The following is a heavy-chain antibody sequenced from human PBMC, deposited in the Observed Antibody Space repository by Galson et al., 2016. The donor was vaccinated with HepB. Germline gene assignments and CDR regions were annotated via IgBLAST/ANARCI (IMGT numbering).Heavy chain of an antibody. CDR2: IYPGDSDT. CDR1: GFSFTNYW. CDR3: ARPATGHTSSLDY. Sequence: QSGAEVKKPGESLKISCTGSGFSFTNYWIVWVRQMPGKGLEWMGIIYPGDSDTRYSPSFQGQVTISADKSTTTAYLQWSSLKASDTAMYFCARPATGHTSSLDYWGQGTLITVSS. J-gene: IGHJ4*02. V-gene: IGHV5-51*01. D-gene: IGHD6-13*01.